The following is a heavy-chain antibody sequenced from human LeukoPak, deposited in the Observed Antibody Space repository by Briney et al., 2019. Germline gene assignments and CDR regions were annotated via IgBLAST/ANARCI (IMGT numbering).Heavy chain of an antibody. Sequence: ASVTVSFTSSVYTFTIYGISWVRQAPGQGLEWMGWISAYNGNTNYAQKLQGRVTMTTHTSTSTAYMELRSLRSDDTAVYYCARDARCDYVQYYYYGMDVGGQGTTVTVSS. J-gene: IGHJ6*02. CDR1: VYTFTIYG. D-gene: IGHD4-17*01. CDR2: ISAYNGNT. CDR3: ARDARCDYVQYYYYGMDV. V-gene: IGHV1-18*01.